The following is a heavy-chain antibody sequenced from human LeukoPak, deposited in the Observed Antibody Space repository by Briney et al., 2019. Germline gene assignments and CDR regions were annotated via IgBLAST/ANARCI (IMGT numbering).Heavy chain of an antibody. Sequence: PGGSQRLSCAASGFTFSSYEMNWVRQAPGKGLEWVSYISSSGSTIYYADSVKGRFTISRDNAKNSLYLQMNSLRAEDTAVYYCARDRKNSSGYYVYFDYWGQGTLVTVSS. CDR2: ISSSGSTI. J-gene: IGHJ4*02. CDR3: ARDRKNSSGYYVYFDY. CDR1: GFTFSSYE. V-gene: IGHV3-48*03. D-gene: IGHD3-22*01.